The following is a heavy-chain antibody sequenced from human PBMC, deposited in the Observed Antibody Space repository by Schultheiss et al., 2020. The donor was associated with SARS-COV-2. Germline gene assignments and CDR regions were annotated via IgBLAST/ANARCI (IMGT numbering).Heavy chain of an antibody. CDR1: GGSISSSSYY. CDR3: ARANFPRTSSWYFVPRVGINHGMDV. V-gene: IGHV4-31*03. CDR2: ISYSGST. J-gene: IGHJ6*02. Sequence: SETLSLTCTVSGGSISSSSYYWGWIRQHPGKGLEWIGYISYSGSTYYNPSLQSRVTISVDTSKNQFSLKLSSVTAADTAVYYCARANFPRTSSWYFVPRVGINHGMDVWGQGTTVTVSS. D-gene: IGHD6-13*01.